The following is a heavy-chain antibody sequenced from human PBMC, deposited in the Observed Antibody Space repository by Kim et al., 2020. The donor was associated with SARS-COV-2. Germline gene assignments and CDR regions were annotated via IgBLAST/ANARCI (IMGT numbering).Heavy chain of an antibody. CDR3: AREASAGFDY. V-gene: IGHV3-30*03. Sequence: TQHYGGAVKGRFTISRDNSTNTISLDMNNLRPDDTAVYYCAREASAGFDYWGQGALVTVSS. J-gene: IGHJ4*02. D-gene: IGHD6-13*01. CDR2: TQ.